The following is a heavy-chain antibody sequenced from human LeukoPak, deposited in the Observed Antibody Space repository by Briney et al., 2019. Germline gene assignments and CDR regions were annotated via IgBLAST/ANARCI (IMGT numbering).Heavy chain of an antibody. V-gene: IGHV3-23*01. CDR3: AKGWLRQVGAFDI. Sequence: GGSLRLSCAASGNYWMHWARQAPGKGLEWVSAISGSGGSTYYADSVKGRFTISRDNSKNTLYLQMNSLRAEDTAVYYCAKGWLRQVGAFDIWGQGTMVTVSS. CDR1: GNYW. CDR2: ISGSGGST. D-gene: IGHD5-12*01. J-gene: IGHJ3*02.